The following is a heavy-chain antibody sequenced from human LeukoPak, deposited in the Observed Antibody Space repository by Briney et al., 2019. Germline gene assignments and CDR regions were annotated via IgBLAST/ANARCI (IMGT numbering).Heavy chain of an antibody. CDR1: GGSISSYS. J-gene: IGHJ4*02. CDR3: ARAYGSYSFDY. D-gene: IGHD1-26*01. CDR2: GSYSGST. Sequence: PSETLSLTCSVSGGSISSYSWNWIRQPPGKGLEWIGYGSYSGSTDYNPSLKSRVTISVDTSKNQFSLKLSSVTAADTAVYYCARAYGSYSFDYWGQGTLVTVSS. V-gene: IGHV4-59*01.